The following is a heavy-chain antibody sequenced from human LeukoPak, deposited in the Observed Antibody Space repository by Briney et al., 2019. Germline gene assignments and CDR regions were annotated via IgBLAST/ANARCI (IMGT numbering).Heavy chain of an antibody. Sequence: SETLSLTCTVSGGSISSYYWSWIRQPPGKGLEWIGYIYYSGSTNYNPSLKSRVTISVDTSKNQFSLKLSSVTAADTAVYYCAILTGAADYYYYYYMDVWGKGTTVTVSS. D-gene: IGHD6-13*01. J-gene: IGHJ6*03. CDR2: IYYSGST. CDR1: GGSISSYY. V-gene: IGHV4-59*01. CDR3: AILTGAADYYYYYYMDV.